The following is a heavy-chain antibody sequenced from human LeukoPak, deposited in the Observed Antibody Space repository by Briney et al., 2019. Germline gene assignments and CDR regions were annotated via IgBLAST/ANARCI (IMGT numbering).Heavy chain of an antibody. J-gene: IGHJ5*02. D-gene: IGHD4-17*01. V-gene: IGHV1-46*01. CDR2: INPSGGST. CDR3: ARSVTAYGNWFDP. CDR1: GYTFTSYY. Sequence: ASVKVSCTASGYTFTSYYMHWVRQAPAQGIEWMGIINPSGGSTSYAQKFQGRVTMTRDTSTSTVYMELSSLRSEDTAVYYCARSVTAYGNWFDPWGQGTLVTVSS.